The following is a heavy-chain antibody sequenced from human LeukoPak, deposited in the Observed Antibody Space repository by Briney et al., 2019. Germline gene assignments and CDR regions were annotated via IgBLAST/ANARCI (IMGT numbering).Heavy chain of an antibody. V-gene: IGHV1-2*04. J-gene: IGHJ4*02. CDR1: GXTFTGYY. D-gene: IGHD3-9*01. Sequence: ASVXXXCXASGXTFTGYYXHWVRQXPXXGXEXRGXINPNSGGTNYAQKFQGWVTMTRDTSISTAYMELSRLRSDDTAVYYCARMKKSYYDILTGLDYWGQGTLVTVSS. CDR3: ARMKKSYYDILTGLDY. CDR2: INPNSGGT.